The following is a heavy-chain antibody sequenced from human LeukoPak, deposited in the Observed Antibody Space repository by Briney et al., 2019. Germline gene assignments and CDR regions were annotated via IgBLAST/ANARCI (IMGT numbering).Heavy chain of an antibody. Sequence: GGSLRLSCAASGFTFSSYGMHWVRQAPGKGLEWVAVISYDGSNKYYADSVKGRFTISRDNSKNTLYLQMNSLRAEDTAVYYTKAEDAFDIWGQGTMVTVSS. CDR2: ISYDGSNK. V-gene: IGHV3-30*03. CDR1: GFTFSSYG. CDR3: KAEDAFDI. J-gene: IGHJ3*02.